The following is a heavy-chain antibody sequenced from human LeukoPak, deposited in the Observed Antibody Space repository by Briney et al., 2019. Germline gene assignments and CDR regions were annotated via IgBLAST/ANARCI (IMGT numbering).Heavy chain of an antibody. CDR2: INPSGGST. V-gene: IGHV1-46*01. Sequence: GASVKVSCKASGYTFTSYYMHWVRQAPGQGLEWMGIINPSGGSTSYAQKFQGRVTMTRDTSTSTVYMEMSSLSSEATDVYYCARARTRYSYDSAASPAFDIWGQGTMVTVSS. CDR3: ARARTRYSYDSAASPAFDI. J-gene: IGHJ3*02. D-gene: IGHD5-18*01. CDR1: GYTFTSYY.